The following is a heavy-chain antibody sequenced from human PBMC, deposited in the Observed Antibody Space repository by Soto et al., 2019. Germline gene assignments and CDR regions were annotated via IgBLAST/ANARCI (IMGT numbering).Heavy chain of an antibody. Sequence: QLQLQESGSGLVKPSQTLSLTCAVSGGSISSGGYSWSWIRQPPGKGLEWIGYIYHSGSTYYNPSPKSRVPIPVDRPRNQFSLKVGSVTAADTAVYYCAAGVGLPRYYWGQGTLVTVSS. CDR1: GGSISSGGYS. J-gene: IGHJ4*02. V-gene: IGHV4-30-2*01. D-gene: IGHD3-10*01. CDR3: AAGVGLPRYY. CDR2: IYHSGST.